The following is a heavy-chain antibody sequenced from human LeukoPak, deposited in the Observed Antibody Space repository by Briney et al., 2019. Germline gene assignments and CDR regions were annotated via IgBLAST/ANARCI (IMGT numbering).Heavy chain of an antibody. CDR2: IWYDGSNK. D-gene: IGHD4-11*01. Sequence: GRSLRLSCAASGFTFSSYGMHWVRQAPGKGLEWVAVIWYDGSNKYYADSVKGRFTISRDNSKNTLYLQMNSLRAEDTAVYYCAKNLRPDYSNYFYYMDVWGKGTTVTVSS. V-gene: IGHV3-33*06. J-gene: IGHJ6*03. CDR3: AKNLRPDYSNYFYYMDV. CDR1: GFTFSSYG.